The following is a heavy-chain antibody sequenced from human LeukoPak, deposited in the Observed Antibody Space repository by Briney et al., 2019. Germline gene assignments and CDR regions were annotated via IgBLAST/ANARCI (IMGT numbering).Heavy chain of an antibody. CDR1: GGSISSSSYY. CDR2: IYYSGST. CDR3: ARVTGYRIEDYFDY. D-gene: IGHD6-13*01. Sequence: SETLSLTCTVSGGSISSSSYYWGWIRQPPGKGLEWIGSIYYSGSTYYNPSLKSRVTISVDTSKNQFSLKLSSVTAADTAVYYCARVTGYRIEDYFDYWGQGTLVTVSS. J-gene: IGHJ4*02. V-gene: IGHV4-39*07.